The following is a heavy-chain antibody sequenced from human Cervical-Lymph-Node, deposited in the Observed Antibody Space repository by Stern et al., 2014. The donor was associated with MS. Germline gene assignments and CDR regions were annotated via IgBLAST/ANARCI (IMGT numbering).Heavy chain of an antibody. J-gene: IGHJ6*02. CDR3: ARSPRQRRRYGDYNGMDV. V-gene: IGHV4-59*01. Sequence: QVQLQESGPGPVKPSETLSLTCTVSGDSIGTYYWSWIRQPPGKGLEWIGWISYSGTTDYNPSLQSRVSMSADAYNHQFSLKLTSVTAADTAVYYCARSPRQRRRYGDYNGMDVWGQGTTVTVSS. CDR2: ISYSGTT. D-gene: IGHD4-17*01. CDR1: GDSIGTYY.